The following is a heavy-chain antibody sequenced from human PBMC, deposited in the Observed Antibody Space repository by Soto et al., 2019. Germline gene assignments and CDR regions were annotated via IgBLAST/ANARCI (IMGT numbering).Heavy chain of an antibody. CDR3: AKISSDDFWSGYLGYYYYGMDV. Sequence: GGSLRLSCAASGFTFSSYAMSWVRQAPGKGLEWVSAIIGSGGSTYYADSVKGRFTISRDNSKNTLYLQMNSLRAEDTAVYYCAKISSDDFWSGYLGYYYYGMDVWGQGTTVTVSS. V-gene: IGHV3-23*01. CDR1: GFTFSSYA. CDR2: IIGSGGST. D-gene: IGHD3-3*01. J-gene: IGHJ6*02.